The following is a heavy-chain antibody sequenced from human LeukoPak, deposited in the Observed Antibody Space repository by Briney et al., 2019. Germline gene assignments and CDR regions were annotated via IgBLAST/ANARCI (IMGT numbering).Heavy chain of an antibody. Sequence: ASVKVSCKASGYTFTGYYMHWVRQAPGQGLEWMGWINPNSGGTNYAQKLQGRVTMTTDTSTSTAYMELRSLRSDDTAVYYCARATGYSRGYSSGWFDPWGQGTLVTVSS. J-gene: IGHJ5*02. CDR3: ARATGYSRGYSSGWFDP. CDR2: INPNSGGT. D-gene: IGHD6-19*01. CDR1: GYTFTGYY. V-gene: IGHV1-2*02.